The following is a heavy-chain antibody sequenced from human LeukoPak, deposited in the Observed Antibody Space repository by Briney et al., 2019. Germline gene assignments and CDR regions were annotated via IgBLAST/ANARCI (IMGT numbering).Heavy chain of an antibody. J-gene: IGHJ4*02. CDR2: INHSGST. CDR1: GGSFSGYY. D-gene: IGHD1-26*01. V-gene: IGHV4-34*01. Sequence: PSETLSLTCAVYGGSFSGYYWSWIRRPPGKGLEWIGEINHSGSTNYNPSLKSRVTILVDTSKNQFSLRLSSVTAADTAVYYCAKVEANYFDYWGQGILVTVSS. CDR3: AKVEANYFDY.